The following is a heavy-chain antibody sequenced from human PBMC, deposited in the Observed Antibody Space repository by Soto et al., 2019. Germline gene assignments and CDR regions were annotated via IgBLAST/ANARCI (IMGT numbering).Heavy chain of an antibody. CDR2: IYYSGTT. V-gene: IGHV4-39*01. CDR3: ARHVSVDYFDY. J-gene: IGHJ4*02. CDR1: GDSITSNIYF. Sequence: PSETLSLTCTVSGDSITSNIYFWAWIRQPPGKGLEWIGSIYYSGTTYYNPSLKSRVTISVDRSKNQFSLKLNSVTAADTAVYYCARHVSVDYFDYWGQGALVTVSS.